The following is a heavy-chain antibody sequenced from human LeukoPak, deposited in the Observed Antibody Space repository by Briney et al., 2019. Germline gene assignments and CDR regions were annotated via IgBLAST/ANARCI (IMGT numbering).Heavy chain of an antibody. V-gene: IGHV1-2*02. CDR1: GYTFTGYY. CDR3: ARWITGKATNWFDP. J-gene: IGHJ5*02. CDR2: INPNSGGT. D-gene: IGHD1-20*01. Sequence: ASVKVSCKASGYTFTGYYMHWVRQAPGQGLEWMGWINPNSGGTNYAQKFQGRVTMTRDTSISTAYMELSRLRSDDTAVYYCARWITGKATNWFDPWGQGTLVTVSS.